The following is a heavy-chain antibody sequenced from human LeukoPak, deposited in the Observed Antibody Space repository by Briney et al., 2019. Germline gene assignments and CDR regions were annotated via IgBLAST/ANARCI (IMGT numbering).Heavy chain of an antibody. CDR2: IYYSGST. CDR3: AREEAPRGAFDI. V-gene: IGHV4-31*03. CDR1: GGSISSGDYY. J-gene: IGHJ3*02. Sequence: PSQTLSLTCTVSGGSISSGDYYWSWIRQHPGKGLEWIGYIYYSGSTYYNPSLKSRVTISVGTSKNQFSLKLSSVTAADTAVYYCAREEAPRGAFDIWGQGTMVTVFS.